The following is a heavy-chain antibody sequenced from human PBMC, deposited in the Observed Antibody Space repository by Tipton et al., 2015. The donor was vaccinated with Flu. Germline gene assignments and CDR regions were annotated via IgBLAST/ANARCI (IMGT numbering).Heavy chain of an antibody. CDR2: IYYSGST. J-gene: IGHJ6*02. CDR1: GGSFSGYY. CDR3: ASATTVTTSGMDA. Sequence: TLSLTCVVYGGSFSGYYWSWIRQPPGKGLEWIGNIYYSGSTNYNPSLKSRVTISVDTSKNQFSLRLNSVTAADTAVYYCASATTVTTSGMDAWGQGTTVTVSS. D-gene: IGHD4-11*01. V-gene: IGHV4-59*01.